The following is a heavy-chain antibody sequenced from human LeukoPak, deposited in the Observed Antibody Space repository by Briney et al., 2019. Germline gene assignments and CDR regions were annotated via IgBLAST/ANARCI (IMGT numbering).Heavy chain of an antibody. CDR3: AREYSSSPHAFDI. J-gene: IGHJ3*02. Sequence: PSATLSLTCTVSGGSISSYYWGWIRQPPGKGLEWIGYIYYSGSTNYNPSLKSRVTISVDMSKNQFSLKLSSVTAADTAVYYCAREYSSSPHAFDIRGQGTMVTVSS. CDR2: IYYSGST. V-gene: IGHV4-59*01. D-gene: IGHD6-6*01. CDR1: GGSISSYY.